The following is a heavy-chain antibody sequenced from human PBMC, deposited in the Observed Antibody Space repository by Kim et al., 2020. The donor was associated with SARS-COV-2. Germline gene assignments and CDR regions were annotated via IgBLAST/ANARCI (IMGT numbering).Heavy chain of an antibody. V-gene: IGHV4-59*01. D-gene: IGHD3-10*01. CDR1: GGSISSYY. CDR2: IYYSGST. CDR3: ARRVPSYYYGSGSYLVGAYYDYMDV. J-gene: IGHJ6*03. Sequence: SETLSLTCTVSGGSISSYYWSWIRQPPGKGLEWIGYIYYSGSTNYNPSLKSRVTISVDTSKNQFSLKLSSVTAADTAVYYCARRVPSYYYGSGSYLVGAYYDYMDVWGKVTTGTVSS.